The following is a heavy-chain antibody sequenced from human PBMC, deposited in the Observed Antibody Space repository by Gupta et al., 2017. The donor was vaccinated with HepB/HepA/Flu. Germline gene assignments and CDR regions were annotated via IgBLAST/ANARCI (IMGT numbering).Heavy chain of an antibody. J-gene: IGHJ6*02. CDR3: ARERNLYGLNV. V-gene: IGHV3-30*04. CDR2: ISYDGRKN. CDR1: GFTFSSYA. Sequence: QVQLVESGGGVVQPGKSLRLSCAASGFTFSSYAMHWVRQAPGKGLEWVALISYDGRKNFHADSVKGRLTISRDNSKNTLYLQMNSLRADDTAVYYCARERNLYGLNVWGQGTTVTGSS.